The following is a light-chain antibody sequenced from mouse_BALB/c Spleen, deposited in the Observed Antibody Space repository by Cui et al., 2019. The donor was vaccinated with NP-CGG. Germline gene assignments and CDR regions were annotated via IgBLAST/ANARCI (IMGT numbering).Light chain of an antibody. J-gene: IGLJ1*01. CDR3: ALWYSTHWV. Sequence: HAVVTQETPLTTSPGETVPIACRSSTGAVTTINYANWVQEKPAHLFTGLIGGTNNRAPGVPGRFSGSLIGDKAALTITGAQTEDEAIYFCALWYSTHWVFGGGTKLTVL. CDR2: GTN. V-gene: IGLV1*01. CDR1: TGAVTTINY.